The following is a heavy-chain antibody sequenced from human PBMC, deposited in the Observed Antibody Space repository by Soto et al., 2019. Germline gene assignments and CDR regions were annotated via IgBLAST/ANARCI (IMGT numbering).Heavy chain of an antibody. CDR2: ISSSSSYI. V-gene: IGHV3-21*01. Sequence: PGGSLRLSCAASGFTFSSYSMNWVRQAPGKGLEWVSSISSSSSYIYYADSVKGRFTISRDNAKNSLYLQMNSLRAEDTAVYYCARDIQTRGPSWFDPWGQGTLVTVSS. CDR3: ARDIQTRGPSWFDP. J-gene: IGHJ5*02. CDR1: GFTFSSYS.